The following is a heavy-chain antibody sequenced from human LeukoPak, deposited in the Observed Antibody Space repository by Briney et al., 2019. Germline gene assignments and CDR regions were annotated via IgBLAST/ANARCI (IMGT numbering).Heavy chain of an antibody. CDR2: ISYDGSNK. CDR1: GFTFSSYG. Sequence: PGGSLRLSCAASGFTFSSYGMHWVRQAPGKGLEWVAVISYDGSNKYYADSVKGRFTISRDNSKNTLYLQMNSLRAEDTAVYYCAKDCGQQLVYYYFDYWGQGTLVTVSS. D-gene: IGHD6-13*01. J-gene: IGHJ4*02. CDR3: AKDCGQQLVYYYFDY. V-gene: IGHV3-30*18.